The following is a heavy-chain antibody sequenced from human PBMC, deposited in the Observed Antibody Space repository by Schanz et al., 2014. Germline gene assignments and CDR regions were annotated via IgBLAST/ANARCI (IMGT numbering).Heavy chain of an antibody. D-gene: IGHD7-27*01. CDR3: AKYGGELGVSFEY. Sequence: EVQLLESGGGLVQPGGSLRLSCAASGFTFSSYGMNWVRQAPGKGLEWVSYISSSSSYIYYADSMKGRFTISRDNAKNSLYLQMNSLRPEDTAVYYCAKYGGELGVSFEYWGQGTLVTVSS. CDR2: ISSSSSYI. CDR1: GFTFSSYG. J-gene: IGHJ4*02. V-gene: IGHV3-21*01.